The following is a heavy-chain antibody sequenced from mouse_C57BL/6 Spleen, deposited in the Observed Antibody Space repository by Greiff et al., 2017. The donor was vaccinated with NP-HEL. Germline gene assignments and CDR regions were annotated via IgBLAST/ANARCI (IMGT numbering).Heavy chain of an antibody. Sequence: EVQLQQSGPELVKPGASVKIPCKASGFTFTDYNMDWVKQSHGKSLEWIGDINPNNGGTIYNQKFKGKVTLTVDKSSSTAYMELRSLTSEDTAVYYCARWGPHRRSYYAMDYWGQGTSVTVSS. CDR3: ARWGPHRRSYYAMDY. V-gene: IGHV1-18*01. D-gene: IGHD3-3*01. CDR2: INPNNGGT. CDR1: GFTFTDYN. J-gene: IGHJ4*01.